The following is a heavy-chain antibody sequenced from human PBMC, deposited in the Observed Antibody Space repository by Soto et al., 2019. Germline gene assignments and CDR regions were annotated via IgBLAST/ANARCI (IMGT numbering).Heavy chain of an antibody. Sequence: SETLCLTCTVSGGSISSYYGSWIRQPAGKGLEWIGRIYTSGSTNYNPSLKSRVTMSVDTSKNQFSLKLSSVTAADTAVYYCATRGGYDSNYFDYWGQGPLVTVS. V-gene: IGHV4-4*07. CDR3: ATRGGYDSNYFDY. D-gene: IGHD5-12*01. CDR2: IYTSGST. CDR1: GGSISSYY. J-gene: IGHJ4*02.